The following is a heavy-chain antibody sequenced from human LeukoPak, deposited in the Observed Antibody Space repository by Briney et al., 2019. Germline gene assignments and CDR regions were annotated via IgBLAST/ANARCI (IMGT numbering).Heavy chain of an antibody. CDR3: ASTMIVVVITSGSFDY. CDR1: GGTFSSYA. V-gene: IGHV1-69*05. J-gene: IGHJ4*02. Sequence: ASVKVSCKASGGTFSSYAISWVRQAPGQGLEWMGGIIPIFGTANYAQKFQGRVTITTDESTSTAYMELSSLRSEDTAAYYCASTMIVVVITSGSFDYWGQGTLVTVSS. CDR2: IIPIFGTA. D-gene: IGHD3-22*01.